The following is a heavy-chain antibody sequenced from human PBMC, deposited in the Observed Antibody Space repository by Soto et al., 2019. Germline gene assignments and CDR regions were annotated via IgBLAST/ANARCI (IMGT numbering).Heavy chain of an antibody. CDR1: GGSIIRYY. V-gene: IGHV4-59*01. CDR3: ARGRGSGSSFYYYGMDV. CDR2: IYYSGST. D-gene: IGHD3-10*01. Sequence: PSETLSLTCTVSGGSIIRYYWSWIRQRPGKGLEWIGYIYYSGSTNYNPSLKSRVTISVDTSKNQFSLKLSSVTAADTAVYYCARGRGSGSSFYYYGMDVWGQGTTVTVS. J-gene: IGHJ6*02.